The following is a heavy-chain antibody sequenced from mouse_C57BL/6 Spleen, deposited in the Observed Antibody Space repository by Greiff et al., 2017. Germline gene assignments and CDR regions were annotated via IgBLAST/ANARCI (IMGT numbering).Heavy chain of an antibody. Sequence: VHVKQSGPELVKPGASVKMSCKASGYTFTDYNMHWVKQSHGQSLEWIGYINPNNGGTSYNQKFKGKATLTVNKSSSTAYMELRSLTSEDSAVYYCARQLSWVFAYWGQGTLVTVSA. D-gene: IGHD3-2*02. CDR2: INPNNGGT. CDR1: GYTFTDYN. V-gene: IGHV1-22*01. CDR3: ARQLSWVFAY. J-gene: IGHJ3*01.